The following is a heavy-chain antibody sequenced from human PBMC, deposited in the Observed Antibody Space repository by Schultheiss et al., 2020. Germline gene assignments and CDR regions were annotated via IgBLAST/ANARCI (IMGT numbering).Heavy chain of an antibody. Sequence: SVKVSCKASGGTFSSYAISWVRQAPGQGLEWMGGIIPIFGTANYAQKFQGRVTITADESTSTAYMELSSLRSEDTAVYYCARASGARITIFGVVMGPNYYYGMDVWGQGTTVTVSS. CDR3: ARASGARITIFGVVMGPNYYYGMDV. J-gene: IGHJ6*02. CDR2: IIPIFGTA. CDR1: GGTFSSYA. V-gene: IGHV1-69*13. D-gene: IGHD3-3*01.